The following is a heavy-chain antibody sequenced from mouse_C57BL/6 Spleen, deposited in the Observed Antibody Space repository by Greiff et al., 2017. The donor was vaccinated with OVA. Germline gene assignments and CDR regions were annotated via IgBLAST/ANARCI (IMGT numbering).Heavy chain of an antibody. CDR3: ARGSV. V-gene: IGHV3-6*01. CDR1: GYSITSGYY. J-gene: IGHJ1*03. Sequence: ESGPGLVKPSQSLSLTCSVTGYSITSGYYWNWIRQFPGNKLEWMGYISYDGSNNYNPSLKNRISITRDTSKNQFFLKLNSVTTEDTATYYCARGSVWGTGTTVTVSS. CDR2: ISYDGSN.